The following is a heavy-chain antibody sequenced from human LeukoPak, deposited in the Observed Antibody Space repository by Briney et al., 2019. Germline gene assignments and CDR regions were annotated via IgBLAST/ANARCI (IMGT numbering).Heavy chain of an antibody. CDR2: INHSGST. CDR3: ARHRDIMGKWEPSYYFDY. V-gene: IGHV4-34*01. J-gene: IGHJ4*02. D-gene: IGHD1-26*01. Sequence: SETLSLTCAVYGGSFSDNYWSWIRQPPGKGLEWIGEINHSGSTNYNPFLKSRVTISVDTSKNQFSLKLSSVTAADTAVYYCARHRDIMGKWEPSYYFDYWGQGTLVTVSS. CDR1: GGSFSDNY.